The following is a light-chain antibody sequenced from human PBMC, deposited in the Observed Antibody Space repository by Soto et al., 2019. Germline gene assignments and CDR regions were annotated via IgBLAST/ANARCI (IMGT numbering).Light chain of an antibody. CDR3: QQRGNWPRT. J-gene: IGKJ1*01. CDR1: QSVSSY. CDR2: DAS. Sequence: EIVLTQSLATLSLSPGERATLSCRASQSVSSYLAWYQQKLGQAPRLLIYDASKRATGIPARFSGSGSGTDFTLTISNIEPEDFAVYYCQQRGNWPRTFGQGTKVEIK. V-gene: IGKV3-11*01.